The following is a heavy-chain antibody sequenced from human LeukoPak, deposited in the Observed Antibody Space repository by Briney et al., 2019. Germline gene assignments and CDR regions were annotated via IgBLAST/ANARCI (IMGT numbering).Heavy chain of an antibody. CDR2: INGGNGNT. CDR3: ARGPALYYYDSSGYSLGL. D-gene: IGHD3-22*01. Sequence: ASVNVSCRASGYTFTIYAMHWVRQAPGQRLEWMGWINGGNGNTKYSQKFQGRVTITRDTSASTAYMELSSLRSEDTAVYYCARGPALYYYDSSGYSLGLWGQGTLVTVSS. V-gene: IGHV1-3*01. J-gene: IGHJ4*02. CDR1: GYTFTIYA.